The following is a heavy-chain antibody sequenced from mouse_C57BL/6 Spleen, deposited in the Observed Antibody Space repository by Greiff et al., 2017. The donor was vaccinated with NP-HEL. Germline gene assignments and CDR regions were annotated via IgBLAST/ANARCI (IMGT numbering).Heavy chain of an antibody. CDR2: INPSNGGT. D-gene: IGHD1-1*01. V-gene: IGHV1-53*01. Sequence: QVQLKQPGTELVKPGASVKLSCKASGYTFTSYWMHWVKQRPGQGLEWIGNINPSNGGTNYNEKFKSKATLTVDKSSSTAYMQLSSLTSEDSAVYYCASEFITTVESFYWGQGTTLTVSS. J-gene: IGHJ2*01. CDR1: GYTFTSYW. CDR3: ASEFITTVESFY.